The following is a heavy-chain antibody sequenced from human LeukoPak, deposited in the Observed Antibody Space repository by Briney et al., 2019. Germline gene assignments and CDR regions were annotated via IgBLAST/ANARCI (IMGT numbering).Heavy chain of an antibody. Sequence: ASVKVSCKASGGTFSSYAISWVRQAPGQGLEWMGRITPILGIANYAQKFQGRVTITADKSTSTAYMELSSLRSEDTAVYYCARGENWFDPWGQGTLVTVSS. CDR3: ARGENWFDP. V-gene: IGHV1-69*04. J-gene: IGHJ5*02. CDR2: ITPILGIA. CDR1: GGTFSSYA.